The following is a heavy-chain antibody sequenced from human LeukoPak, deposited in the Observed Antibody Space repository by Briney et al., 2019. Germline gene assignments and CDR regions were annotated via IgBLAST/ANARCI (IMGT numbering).Heavy chain of an antibody. D-gene: IGHD3-9*01. CDR2: INHSGST. Sequence: SETLSLTCAVYGGSSSGYYWSWIRQPPGKGLEWIGEINHSGSTNYNPSLKSRVTISVDTSKNQFSLKLSSVTAADTAVYYCAGGGPPYYDILTETLDYWGQGTLVTVSS. CDR3: AGGGPPYYDILTETLDY. J-gene: IGHJ4*02. CDR1: GGSSSGYY. V-gene: IGHV4-34*01.